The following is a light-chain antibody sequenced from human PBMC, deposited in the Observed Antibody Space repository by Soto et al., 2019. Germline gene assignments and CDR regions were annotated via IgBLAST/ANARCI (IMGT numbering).Light chain of an antibody. CDR1: SSDVGGYYY. Sequence: QSALTQPRSVSGSPGQSVTISCTGTSSDVGGYYYVSWYQQHPGKAPKLMIYDVNKRPSGVPDRFSASKSGITASLTISGLQAEDEADYYCQAYDSILRDSVFGGGTKLTVL. J-gene: IGLJ2*01. V-gene: IGLV2-11*01. CDR3: QAYDSILRDSV. CDR2: DVN.